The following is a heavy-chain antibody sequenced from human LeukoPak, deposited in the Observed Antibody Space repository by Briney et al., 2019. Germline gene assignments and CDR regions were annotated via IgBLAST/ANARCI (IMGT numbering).Heavy chain of an antibody. J-gene: IGHJ4*02. CDR2: IYYSGST. V-gene: IGHV4-59*01. CDR3: ARVTGYMIEDYFDY. D-gene: IGHD3-22*01. CDR1: GDSISDYY. Sequence: SETLSLTCNVFGDSISDYYWSWIRQSPGKGLEWIGYIYYSGSTHYNPSLKSRVTISVETSKNQFSLKLSSVTAADTAVYYCARVTGYMIEDYFDYWGQGTLVTVSS.